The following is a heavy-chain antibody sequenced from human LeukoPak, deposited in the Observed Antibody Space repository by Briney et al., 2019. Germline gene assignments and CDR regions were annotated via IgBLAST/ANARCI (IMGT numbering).Heavy chain of an antibody. J-gene: IGHJ4*02. D-gene: IGHD2-15*01. CDR3: ARSRPRENCSGGSCYNPYFDY. CDR2: ISAYNGNT. Sequence: ASVRVSCKASGYTFTSYGISWVRQAPGQGLEWMGWISAYNGNTNYAQKLQGRVTMTTDTSTSTAYMELRSLRSDDTAVYYCARSRPRENCSGGSCYNPYFDYWGQGTLVTVSS. V-gene: IGHV1-18*01. CDR1: GYTFTSYG.